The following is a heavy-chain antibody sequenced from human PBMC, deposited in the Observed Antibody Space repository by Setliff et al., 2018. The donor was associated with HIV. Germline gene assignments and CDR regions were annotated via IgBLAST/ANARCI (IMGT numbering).Heavy chain of an antibody. CDR1: GGSFSGYY. CDR2: FYYSGST. CDR3: AAKKSGDYPFN. J-gene: IGHJ4*02. V-gene: IGHV4-34*01. Sequence: SETLSLTCAVYGGSFSGYYWSWIRQPPGKELEWIGSFYYSGSTYYNPSLKSRVTISLDTSKNQFSLKVGSVTAADTAVYYCAAKKSGDYPFNWGQGTLVTVSS. D-gene: IGHD4-17*01.